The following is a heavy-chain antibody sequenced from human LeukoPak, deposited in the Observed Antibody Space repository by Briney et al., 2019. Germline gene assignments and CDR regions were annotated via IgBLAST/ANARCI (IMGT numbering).Heavy chain of an antibody. CDR3: ARVRDYGDYVDY. CDR1: GFTFSSYA. D-gene: IGHD4-17*01. CDR2: ISYDGSNK. J-gene: IGHJ4*02. Sequence: GGSLRLSCAASGFTFSSYAMHWVRQAPGKGLEWVAVISYDGSNKYYADSVKGRFTIPRDNSKNTLYLQMNSLRAEDTAVYYCARVRDYGDYVDYWGQGTLVTVSS. V-gene: IGHV3-30*04.